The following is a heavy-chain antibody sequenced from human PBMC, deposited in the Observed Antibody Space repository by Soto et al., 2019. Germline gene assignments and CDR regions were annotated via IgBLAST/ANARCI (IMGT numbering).Heavy chain of an antibody. CDR2: IYWDDDK. CDR1: GFSLSTSGVG. J-gene: IGHJ4*02. D-gene: IGHD4-17*01. Sequence: QITLKESGPTLVKPTQTLTLTCTFSGFSLSTSGVGVGWIRQPPGKALEWLALIYWDDDKRYSPSLKSRLTIXKXXSKNQVVLTMTNMDPVDTATYYCAHIGTVTTYPDYWGQGTLVTVSS. CDR3: AHIGTVTTYPDY. V-gene: IGHV2-5*02.